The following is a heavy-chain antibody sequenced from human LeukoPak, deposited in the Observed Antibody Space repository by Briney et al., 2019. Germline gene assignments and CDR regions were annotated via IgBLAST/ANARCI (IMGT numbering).Heavy chain of an antibody. J-gene: IGHJ3*02. V-gene: IGHV1-18*01. Sequence: GASVKVSCKASGYTFTSYGISWVRQAPGQGLEWMGWISAYNGNTNYAQKLQGRVTMTTDTSTSTAYMELRSLRSDDTAVYYCARDKASPITMVRGVRDDAFDIWGQGTMVTVSS. CDR3: ARDKASPITMVRGVRDDAFDI. CDR2: ISAYNGNT. D-gene: IGHD3-10*01. CDR1: GYTFTSYG.